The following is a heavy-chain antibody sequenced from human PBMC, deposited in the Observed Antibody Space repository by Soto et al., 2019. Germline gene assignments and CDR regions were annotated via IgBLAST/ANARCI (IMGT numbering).Heavy chain of an antibody. Sequence: KPSETLSLTCTVSGGSISTYYWSWIRQPAGKGLEWIGRTYASGSTNYHPSLKSRVTMSVATSKNQFSLKLSSVTAADTTVYYCARGGMVIIPTATAFDYWGQGTLVTVSS. CDR1: GGSISTYY. V-gene: IGHV4-4*07. CDR3: ARGGMVIIPTATAFDY. CDR2: TYASGST. J-gene: IGHJ4*02. D-gene: IGHD2-2*01.